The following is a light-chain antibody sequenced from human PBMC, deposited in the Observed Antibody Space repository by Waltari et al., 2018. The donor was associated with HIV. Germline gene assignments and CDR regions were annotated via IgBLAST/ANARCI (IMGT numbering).Light chain of an antibody. CDR1: NIGVRD. CDR2: DDS. J-gene: IGLJ3*02. Sequence: YVLTQPPSVTVAPNQTATVACIGENIGVRDVTWYRQRSGQAPGVVIHDDSGRPPGIPGRITGSNSGDMATLTIASVEAGDEAVYYCQGWGATNDWVFCGETTVTVL. V-gene: IGLV3-21*02. CDR3: QGWGATNDWV.